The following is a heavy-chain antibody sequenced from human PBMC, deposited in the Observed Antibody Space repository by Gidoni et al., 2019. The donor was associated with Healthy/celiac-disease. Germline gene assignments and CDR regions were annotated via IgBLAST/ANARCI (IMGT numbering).Heavy chain of an antibody. CDR3: AKGSSSGWEYSEYMDD. CDR1: GFTFSSYG. D-gene: IGHD6-19*01. CDR2: ITDGGSST. J-gene: IGHJ6*03. Sequence: QVLLLESGGGVVQPGGSLRLSCAASGFTFSSYGMHWVRQAPGKGLGWVAVITDGGSSTYYADSVKGRFTISRDNSKNTLYLQMNSLRAEDTAVYYCAKGSSSGWEYSEYMDDWGQGTTVTVSS. V-gene: IGHV3-30*18.